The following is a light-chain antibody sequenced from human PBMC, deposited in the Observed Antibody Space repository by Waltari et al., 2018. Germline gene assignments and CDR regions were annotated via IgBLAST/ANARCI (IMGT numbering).Light chain of an antibody. V-gene: IGKV3-11*01. CDR2: DSS. CDR1: QIVSSY. CDR3: QQRSNWPLT. Sequence: IMLTQSPAPLSLSQGERAPLSCRASQIVSSYLAWYQQKPGQAPRLLSYDSSNRDTGIPARFSGSGSGTDFTLTISSLEPEDFAVYYCQQRSNWPLTFGQGTRLEIK. J-gene: IGKJ5*01.